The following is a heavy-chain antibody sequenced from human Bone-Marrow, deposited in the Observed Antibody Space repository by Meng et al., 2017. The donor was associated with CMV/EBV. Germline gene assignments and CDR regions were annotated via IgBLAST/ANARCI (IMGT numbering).Heavy chain of an antibody. J-gene: IGHJ4*02. CDR2: ISYDGSNK. CDR1: GFTFSSYV. CDR3: ARAVN. V-gene: IGHV3-30-3*01. Sequence: GESLKISCAASGFTFSSYVMHWVRQAPGKGLEWVAVISYDGSNKYYADSAKGRFTISRDNSKNPLYLQMNSLRAEDTAVYYCARAVNWGQGTLVTVSS.